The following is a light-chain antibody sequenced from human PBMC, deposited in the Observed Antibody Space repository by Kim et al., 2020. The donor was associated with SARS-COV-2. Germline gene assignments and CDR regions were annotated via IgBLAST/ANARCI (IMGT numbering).Light chain of an antibody. Sequence: SVSPGQTASITFSGDKLGDKYACWYQQKPGQSPVLVIYQDSKRPSGIPERFSGSNSGNTATLTISGTQAMDEADYYCQAWDSSTGVFGGGTKLTVL. CDR2: QDS. J-gene: IGLJ2*01. V-gene: IGLV3-1*01. CDR1: KLGDKY. CDR3: QAWDSSTGV.